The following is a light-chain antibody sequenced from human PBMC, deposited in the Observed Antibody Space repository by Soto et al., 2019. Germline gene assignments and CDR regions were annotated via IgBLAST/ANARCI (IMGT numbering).Light chain of an antibody. CDR1: QSVSSAF. CDR2: AAA. Sequence: IVLTQSPGTLSLSPGERATLSCRASQSVSSAFFAWYQQKPGQPLRLLIYAAASRPTGIPDRFSGSGSATDFTLTISRLEPEDFAVYYCPQYGDSSPTFGRGTKVVIK. V-gene: IGKV3-20*01. CDR3: PQYGDSSPT. J-gene: IGKJ2*01.